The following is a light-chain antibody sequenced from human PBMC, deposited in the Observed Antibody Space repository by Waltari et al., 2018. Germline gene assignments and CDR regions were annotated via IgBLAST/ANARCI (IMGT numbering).Light chain of an antibody. J-gene: IGKJ2*01. Sequence: VLTQSPGPLSLSPGERATPSCRSSQRLTKNYLAWYQQNPGQAPRLLIDGASSRAAGSRDRFSGSGSGTDVTLTISRMEPEDFAVYYCQQYGSSVLYTFGQGTKLEIK. CDR3: QQYGSSVLYT. CDR1: QRLTKNY. CDR2: GAS. V-gene: IGKV3-20*01.